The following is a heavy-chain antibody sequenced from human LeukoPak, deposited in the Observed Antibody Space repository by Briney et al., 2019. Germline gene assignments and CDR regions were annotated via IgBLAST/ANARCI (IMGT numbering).Heavy chain of an antibody. V-gene: IGHV3-74*01. Sequence: PGGSLRLSCAVSGFTFSSYWMHWVRQAPGKGLVWVSRINNDGTTTVYADSVRGRFTISRDNAKNTLYLQMNSLRAEDTAVYYCAGGEVTTPTPYYYYYGMDVWGQGTTVTVSS. CDR3: AGGEVTTPTPYYYYYGMDV. D-gene: IGHD4-11*01. CDR1: GFTFSSYW. CDR2: INNDGTTT. J-gene: IGHJ6*02.